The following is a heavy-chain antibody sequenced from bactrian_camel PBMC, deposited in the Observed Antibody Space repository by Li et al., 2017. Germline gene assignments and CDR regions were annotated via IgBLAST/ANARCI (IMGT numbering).Heavy chain of an antibody. Sequence: HVQLVESGGGSVQSGGSLRLSCATSGFTFSLWSIAWFRQAPGKEREWLASIATDGTTRYADSVRGRFTTSKGDAKNILHLQMDSLKPEDTAVYYCAADLGWCGSAPLQREFRNWGQGTQVTVS. J-gene: IGHJ4*01. CDR1: GFTFSLWS. CDR2: IATDGTT. V-gene: IGHV3S53*01. CDR3: AADLGWCGSAPLQREFRN. D-gene: IGHD6*01.